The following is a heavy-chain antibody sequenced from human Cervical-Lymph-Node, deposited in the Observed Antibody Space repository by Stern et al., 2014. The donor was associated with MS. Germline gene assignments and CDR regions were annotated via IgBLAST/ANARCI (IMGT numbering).Heavy chain of an antibody. Sequence: QVQLVQSGAEVKKPGASVKVSCKASGYSFTDYYMHWVRQAPGPGLEWMGWIGPNSGGTKSAQNFQGRVAMTRDTSISTFYMELSGLTSDDTAVFYCARERHSMDVWGQGTTVTVSS. CDR2: IGPNSGGT. J-gene: IGHJ6*02. CDR1: GYSFTDYY. V-gene: IGHV1-2*02. CDR3: ARERHSMDV.